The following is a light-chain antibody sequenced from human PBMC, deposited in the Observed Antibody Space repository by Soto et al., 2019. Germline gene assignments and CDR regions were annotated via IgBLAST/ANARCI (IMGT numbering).Light chain of an antibody. Sequence: QSVLTQPASVSGSPGQSITISCTGSSSDVGAYHFVSWYQHHPGKAPKLILYEVTARPSGVSSRFSGSKSGNTASLTISGLQADDEANYYCSSYTSSNTPYVFGTGTK. CDR3: SSYTSSNTPYV. CDR1: SSDVGAYHF. J-gene: IGLJ1*01. V-gene: IGLV2-14*01. CDR2: EVT.